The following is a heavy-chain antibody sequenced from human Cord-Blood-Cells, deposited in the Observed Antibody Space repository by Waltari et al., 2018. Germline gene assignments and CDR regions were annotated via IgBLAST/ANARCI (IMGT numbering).Heavy chain of an antibody. Sequence: EVQLVESGGGLIQPGGSLRLSCAASGFTVSSNYMSWVRQAPGKGLEWVSVIYSGGSTYYADSVKGRFTISRDNSKNTLYLQMNSLRAEDTAVYYCARVAVMTMGSFDYWGQGTLVTVSS. V-gene: IGHV3-53*01. CDR2: IYSGGST. CDR3: ARVAVMTMGSFDY. D-gene: IGHD3-10*01. J-gene: IGHJ4*02. CDR1: GFTVSSNY.